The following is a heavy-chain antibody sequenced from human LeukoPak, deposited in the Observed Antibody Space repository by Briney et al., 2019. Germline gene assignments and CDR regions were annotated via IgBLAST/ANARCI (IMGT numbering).Heavy chain of an antibody. CDR2: INPSGGST. J-gene: IGHJ4*02. V-gene: IGHV1-46*01. D-gene: IGHD2-2*02. CDR3: ARDRGSLGYQLLYNLDY. Sequence: ASVKVSCKASGYTFTGYYMHWVRQAPGQGLEWMGIINPSGGSTSYAQKFQGRVTMTRDTSTSTVYMELSSLRSEDTAVYYCARDRGSLGYQLLYNLDYWGQGTLVTVSS. CDR1: GYTFTGYY.